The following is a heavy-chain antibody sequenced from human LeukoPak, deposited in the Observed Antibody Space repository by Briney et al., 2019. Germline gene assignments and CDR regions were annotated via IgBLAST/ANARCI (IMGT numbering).Heavy chain of an antibody. Sequence: PGGSLRLSCAASGFTFSAYWMSWVRQAPGKGLEWVAYIRQDGSDKYYVDSVEGRFTISRDNAKNSLYLQMNSLRAEDTAVYYCTRDQTITMTVVLPPDAFDIWGRGTLVTVSS. J-gene: IGHJ3*02. D-gene: IGHD3-22*01. CDR1: GFTFSAYW. CDR3: TRDQTITMTVVLPPDAFDI. CDR2: IRQDGSDK. V-gene: IGHV3-7*01.